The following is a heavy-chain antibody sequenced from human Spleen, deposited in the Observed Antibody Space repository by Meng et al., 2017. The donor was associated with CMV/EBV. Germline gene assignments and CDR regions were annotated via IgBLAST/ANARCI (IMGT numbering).Heavy chain of an antibody. Sequence: GESLKISCAASGFSFSTYAMSWVRQAPGKGLEWVSGISGSGENTYYADSVKGRFTISRDTSKNTLYVQMNSLRADDTAIYYCAKDRTAYDYSYYFDYWGQGILVTVSS. CDR3: AKDRTAYDYSYYFDY. CDR2: ISGSGENT. J-gene: IGHJ4*02. V-gene: IGHV3-23*01. CDR1: GFSFSTYA. D-gene: IGHD5-12*01.